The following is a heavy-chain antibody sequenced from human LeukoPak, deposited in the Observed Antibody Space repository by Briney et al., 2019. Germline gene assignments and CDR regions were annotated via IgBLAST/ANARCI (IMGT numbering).Heavy chain of an antibody. CDR2: ISAYNGNT. Sequence: ASVKVSCKASGYTFTSYGISWVRQAPGQGLEWMGWISAYNGNTNYAQKLQGRVTMTIDTSTSTAYMELRSLRSDDTAVYYCARDLYGSGPNHFDYWGQGTLVTVSS. J-gene: IGHJ4*02. D-gene: IGHD3-10*01. V-gene: IGHV1-18*01. CDR3: ARDLYGSGPNHFDY. CDR1: GYTFTSYG.